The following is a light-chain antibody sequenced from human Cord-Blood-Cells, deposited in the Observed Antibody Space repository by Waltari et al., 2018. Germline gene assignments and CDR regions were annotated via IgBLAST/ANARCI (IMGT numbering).Light chain of an antibody. CDR1: QDISNY. Sequence: LQMTQSSSSLSASVGDRVTITCQASQDISNYLNWYQQKPGKAPKLLIYDASNLETGVPSRFSGSGSGTDFTFTISSLQPEDIATYYCQQYDNLPLTFGGGTKVEIK. CDR2: DAS. J-gene: IGKJ4*01. V-gene: IGKV1-33*01. CDR3: QQYDNLPLT.